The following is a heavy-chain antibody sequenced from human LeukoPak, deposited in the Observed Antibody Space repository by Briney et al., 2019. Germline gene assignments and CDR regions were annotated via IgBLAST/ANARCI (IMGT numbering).Heavy chain of an antibody. J-gene: IGHJ2*01. V-gene: IGHV3-30*18. CDR1: GFTFSSYG. D-gene: IGHD1-26*01. Sequence: PGGSLRLSCAASGFTFSSYGMHWVRQAPGKGLEWVAAISYDGSNKYYADSVKGRFTISRDNSKNTLYLQMNTLRAEDTAIYYCAKDRTVGASYWYFDLWGRGTLVTVSS. CDR2: ISYDGSNK. CDR3: AKDRTVGASYWYFDL.